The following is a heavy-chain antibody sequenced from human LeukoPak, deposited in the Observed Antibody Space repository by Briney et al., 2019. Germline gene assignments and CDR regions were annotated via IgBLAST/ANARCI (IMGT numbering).Heavy chain of an antibody. CDR3: ARDRRDLSSGYFDP. V-gene: IGHV3-7*01. J-gene: IGHJ5*02. Sequence: GGSLRLSCAASGFTFSSYWMSWVRQAPGKGLEWVANIKQDGSEKYYVDSVKGRFTISRDNAKNSLYLQMNSLRAEDTAVYYCARDRRDLSSGYFDPWGQGTLVTVSS. CDR2: IKQDGSEK. D-gene: IGHD6-19*01. CDR1: GFTFSSYW.